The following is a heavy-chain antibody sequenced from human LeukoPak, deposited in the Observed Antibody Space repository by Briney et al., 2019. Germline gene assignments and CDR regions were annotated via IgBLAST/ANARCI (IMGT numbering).Heavy chain of an antibody. D-gene: IGHD4-17*01. CDR3: ARGPILRLYYFDY. V-gene: IGHV4-34*01. J-gene: IGHJ4*02. Sequence: SETLSLTCAVYGGSFSGYYWSWIRQPPGKGLEWIGEINHSGSTNYNPSLKSRVTISVDTSKNQFSLKLSSVTAADTAVYYCARGPILRLYYFDYWGQGTLVTVSS. CDR2: INHSGST. CDR1: GGSFSGYY.